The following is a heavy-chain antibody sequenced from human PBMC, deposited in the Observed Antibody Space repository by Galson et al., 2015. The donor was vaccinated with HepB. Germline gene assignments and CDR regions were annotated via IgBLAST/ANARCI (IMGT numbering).Heavy chain of an antibody. J-gene: IGHJ4*02. CDR3: ARAYSSRRAPFDY. Sequence: SVKVSCKASGYTFTSYGISWVRQAPGQGLEWMGWINTNTGNPTYAQGFAGRFVLSLDTSVSTAYLQISSLKAEDTAVYYCARAYSSRRAPFDYWGQGTLVTVSS. D-gene: IGHD6-13*01. V-gene: IGHV7-4-1*02. CDR1: GYTFTSYG. CDR2: INTNTGNP.